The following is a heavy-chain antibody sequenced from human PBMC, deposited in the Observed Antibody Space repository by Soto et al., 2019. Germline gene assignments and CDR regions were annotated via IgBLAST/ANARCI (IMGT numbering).Heavy chain of an antibody. Sequence: ASLKVSCKASGYTFTSYYMHWVRQAPGQGLEWMGIINPSGGSTSYAQKFQGRVTMTRDTSTSTVYMELSSLRSEDTAVYYCARSYDYYDSSGYQRSNWFDPWGQGTLVTVSS. CDR3: ARSYDYYDSSGYQRSNWFDP. V-gene: IGHV1-46*01. CDR1: GYTFTSYY. J-gene: IGHJ5*02. CDR2: INPSGGST. D-gene: IGHD3-22*01.